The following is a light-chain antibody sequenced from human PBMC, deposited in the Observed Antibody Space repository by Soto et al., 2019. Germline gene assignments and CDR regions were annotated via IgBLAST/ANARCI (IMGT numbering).Light chain of an antibody. V-gene: IGKV3-15*01. Sequence: EIVMTQSPATLSVSPGERATLSCRASQSVGSNLAWYQQKPGQAPRLLIYGASTRATGIPARFSGSGSGTEVTLTISSRQSEDFAIYFCQQYKNWPPDRTCGQGTKVEIK. J-gene: IGKJ1*01. CDR1: QSVGSN. CDR3: QQYKNWPPDRT. CDR2: GAS.